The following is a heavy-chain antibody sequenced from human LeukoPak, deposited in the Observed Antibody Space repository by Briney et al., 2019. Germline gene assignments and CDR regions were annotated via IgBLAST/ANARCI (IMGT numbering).Heavy chain of an antibody. Sequence: ASVKVSCKASGYAFTRYYIHWVRQAPGQGLEWMGIINPSGGGTSNAQKFQGRVTMTRDTSTSTVYMEVSSLTSEDTAVYYCASDSGYYAPPDYWGQGTLVTVSS. CDR3: ASDSGYYAPPDY. V-gene: IGHV1-46*01. CDR2: INPSGGGT. CDR1: GYAFTRYY. J-gene: IGHJ4*02. D-gene: IGHD3-22*01.